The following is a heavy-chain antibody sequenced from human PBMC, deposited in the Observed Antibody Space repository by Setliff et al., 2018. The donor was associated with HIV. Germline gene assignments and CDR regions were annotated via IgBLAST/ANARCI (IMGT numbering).Heavy chain of an antibody. D-gene: IGHD3-3*01. CDR1: GGSFSSGIYY. Sequence: PSETLSLTCTVSGGSFSSGIYYWSWIRQPAGKGLEWIGRIYTSGSTNYNPSLKSRVTISIDTSRNHFSLRLGSVTAADTAVYYCARVISSWSAYYIDYWGQGTLVTLL. J-gene: IGHJ4*02. CDR2: IYTSGST. V-gene: IGHV4-61*02. CDR3: ARVISSWSAYYIDY.